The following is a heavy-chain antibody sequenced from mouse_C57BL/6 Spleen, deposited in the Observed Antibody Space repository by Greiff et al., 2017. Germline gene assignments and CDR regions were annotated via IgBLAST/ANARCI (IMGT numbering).Heavy chain of an antibody. CDR3: DRDRSATTVCYDFDY. D-gene: IGHD2-12*01. V-gene: IGHV5-4*01. J-gene: IGHJ4*01. Sequence: EVQVVESGGGLVKPGGSLKLSCAASGFTFSSYAMSWVRQTPEKRLEWVATISDGGSYTYYPDNVKGRFTISRDNAKNNLYLQMSHLKSEDTAMYYCDRDRSATTVCYDFDYWGQGTSVTVSA. CDR1: GFTFSSYA. CDR2: ISDGGSYT.